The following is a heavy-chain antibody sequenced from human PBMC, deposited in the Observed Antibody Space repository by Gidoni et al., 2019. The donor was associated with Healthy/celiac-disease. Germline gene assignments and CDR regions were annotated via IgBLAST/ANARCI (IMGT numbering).Heavy chain of an antibody. V-gene: IGHV3-13*04. CDR1: GVIFSSYA. D-gene: IGHD3-10*01. Sequence: EVQLVESGGGLVQPGGCLRLACAAAGVIFSSYAIHCVLQDLGKRLECVSAIVPAGDTHYEGSVRGRFTVSRENAKDSLYLQMNSLRVEDTAVYYCAREARGSGTLAWDYWGQGTLVTVSS. CDR3: AREARGSGTLAWDY. CDR2: IVPAGDT. J-gene: IGHJ4*02.